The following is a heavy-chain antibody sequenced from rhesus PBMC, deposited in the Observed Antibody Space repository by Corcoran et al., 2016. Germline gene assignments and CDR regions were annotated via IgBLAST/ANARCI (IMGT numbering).Heavy chain of an antibody. CDR3: ARLDYNIWTGYYKGFEF. D-gene: IGHD3-3*01. V-gene: IGHV2-1*01. Sequence: QVTLKESGPALVKPTQPLTLTCTFSGFSLSTSGMGVGWTRQPSRKTLGWLSHIYWNDEKYYSTWMKSRLTISKDTSKNQVVLTMTNIDPVDTATYYCARLDYNIWTGYYKGFEFWGQGALVTVSS. J-gene: IGHJ1*01. CDR2: IYWNDEK. CDR1: GFSLSTSGMG.